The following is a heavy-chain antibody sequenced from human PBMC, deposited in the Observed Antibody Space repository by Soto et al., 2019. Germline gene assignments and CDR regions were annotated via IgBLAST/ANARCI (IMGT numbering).Heavy chain of an antibody. Sequence: GASVKVSCKASGGTFSSYAISWVRQAPGQGLEWMGGIIPIFGTANYAQKFQGRVTITADESTSTAYMELSSLRSEDTAVYYCARSRPDLVLIWFDPWGQGTLVTVSS. J-gene: IGHJ5*02. CDR1: GGTFSSYA. D-gene: IGHD3-10*01. V-gene: IGHV1-69*13. CDR2: IIPIFGTA. CDR3: ARSRPDLVLIWFDP.